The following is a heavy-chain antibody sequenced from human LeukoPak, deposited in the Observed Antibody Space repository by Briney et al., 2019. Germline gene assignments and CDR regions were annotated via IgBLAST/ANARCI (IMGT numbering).Heavy chain of an antibody. CDR3: ARDKIVGATHFDY. Sequence: GGSLRLSCAASGFTFSDYYMSWIRQAPGKGLEWVSYISSSGSTIYYADSVKGRFTISRDNAKNSLYLQMNSLRAEDTAVYYCARDKIVGATHFDYWGQGTLVTVSS. CDR2: ISSSGSTI. CDR1: GFTFSDYY. J-gene: IGHJ4*02. V-gene: IGHV3-11*04. D-gene: IGHD1-26*01.